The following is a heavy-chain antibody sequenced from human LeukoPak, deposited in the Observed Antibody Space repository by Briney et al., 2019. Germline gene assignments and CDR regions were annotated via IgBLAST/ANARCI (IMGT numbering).Heavy chain of an antibody. CDR2: ISYDGSNK. Sequence: GRSLRLSCAASGFTFSSYGMHWARQAPGKGLEWVAVISYDGSNKYYADSVKGRFTISRDNSKNTLYLQMNSLRAEDTAVYYCAKSEGFDPWGQGTLVTVSS. CDR1: GFTFSSYG. V-gene: IGHV3-30*18. CDR3: AKSEGFDP. J-gene: IGHJ5*02.